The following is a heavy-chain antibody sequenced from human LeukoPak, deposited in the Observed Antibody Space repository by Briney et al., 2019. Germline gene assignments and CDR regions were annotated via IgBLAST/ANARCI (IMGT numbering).Heavy chain of an antibody. CDR1: GFTFSSYG. V-gene: IGHV3-30*03. Sequence: PGGSLRLSCAASGFTFSSYGMHWVRQAPGKGLEWVAVISYDGSNKYYADSVKGRFTISRDNSKNTLYLQMNSLRAEDAAVYYCARDSDVGAVAGPGYWGQGTLVTVSS. D-gene: IGHD6-19*01. CDR3: ARDSDVGAVAGPGY. CDR2: ISYDGSNK. J-gene: IGHJ4*02.